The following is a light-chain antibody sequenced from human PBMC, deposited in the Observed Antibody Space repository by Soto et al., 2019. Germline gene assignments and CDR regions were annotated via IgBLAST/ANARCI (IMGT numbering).Light chain of an antibody. V-gene: IGKV3-11*01. J-gene: IGKJ4*01. CDR1: QSVSSY. Sequence: EIVLTQSPATLSLSPGERATLSCRASQSVSSYLAWYQQKPGQAPRLLIYDASNRATGIPARFSGSGSGTDFTLTISNLEPEDFAVYYCQQYGNSPLTFGGGTKVEIK. CDR3: QQYGNSPLT. CDR2: DAS.